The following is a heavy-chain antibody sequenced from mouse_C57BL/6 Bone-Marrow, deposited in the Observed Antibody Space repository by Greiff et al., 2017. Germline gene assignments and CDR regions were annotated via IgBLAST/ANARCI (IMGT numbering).Heavy chain of an antibody. J-gene: IGHJ2*01. V-gene: IGHV14-4*01. D-gene: IGHD1-3*01. CDR3: SSFSGNYFDF. CDR1: GFNIKDDY. CDR2: IDPEIGDT. Sequence: EVQLQQSGAELVRPGASVKLSCTASGFNIKDDYIHWVQQRPEQGLEWIGRIDPEIGDTEYASKFQGKATITSDTSSNTAYLQLSSLTSEDTAVYYYSSFSGNYFDFWGQGTPLTVAS.